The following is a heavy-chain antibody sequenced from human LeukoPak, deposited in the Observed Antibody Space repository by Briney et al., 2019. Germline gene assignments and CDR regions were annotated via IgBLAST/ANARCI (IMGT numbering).Heavy chain of an antibody. CDR1: GYSFSSYW. D-gene: IGHD3-3*01. CDR3: ARWTGIYLANYFDF. V-gene: IGHV5-51*01. J-gene: IGHJ4*02. Sequence: HGESLKISCKGSGYSFSSYWIGWVRQMPGKGLEWMGIIYPGDSETRYSPSFQGQATMSADKSINTAYLQWSSLKASDTAIYYCARWTGIYLANYFDFWGQGTLVTVSS. CDR2: IYPGDSET.